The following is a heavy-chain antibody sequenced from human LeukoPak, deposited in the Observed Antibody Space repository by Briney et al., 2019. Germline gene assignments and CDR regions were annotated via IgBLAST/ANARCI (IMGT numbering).Heavy chain of an antibody. CDR1: GFTFDDYA. CDR3: AKFASRYGSGSSH. J-gene: IGHJ4*02. V-gene: IGHV3-9*01. CDR2: ISWNSGSI. Sequence: PGRSLRLSCAASGFTFDDYAMHWVRQAPGKGLEWVSGISWNSGSIGYADSVKGRFTISRDNAKNSLYLQMNSLRAEDTALYYCAKFASRYGSGSSHWGQGTLVTVSS. D-gene: IGHD3-10*01.